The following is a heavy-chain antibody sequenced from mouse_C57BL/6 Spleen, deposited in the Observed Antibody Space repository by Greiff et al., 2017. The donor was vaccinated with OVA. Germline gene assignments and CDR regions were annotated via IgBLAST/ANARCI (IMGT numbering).Heavy chain of an antibody. CDR3: ARVSYCYGGCWRYFDV. CDR2: IYPEDGET. CDR1: GYTFTSYW. D-gene: IGHD1-1*01. Sequence: VQLQQPGAELVKPGASVKLSCKASGYTFTSYWMHWVKQRPGRGLEWIGRIYPEDGETKYAPKFQGKATITADTSSNTAYLQLSSLTSEDTAVYLCARVSYCYGGCWRYFDVWGTGTTVTVSS. V-gene: IGHV14-2*01. J-gene: IGHJ1*03.